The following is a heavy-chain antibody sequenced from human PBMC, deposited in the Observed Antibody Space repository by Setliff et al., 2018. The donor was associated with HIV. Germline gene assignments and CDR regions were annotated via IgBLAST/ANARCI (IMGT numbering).Heavy chain of an antibody. CDR2: MDPNNGHT. CDR3: ARALRGFHGSGTQFYYYLDV. CDR1: GYIFTSYD. J-gene: IGHJ6*03. Sequence: ASVKVSCKASGYIFTSYDVNWVRQAPGQGLEWMGWMDPNNGHTTYAQNFQGRVTITRDTSVGTAYMELSGLRSEDTAVYYCARALRGFHGSGTQFYYYLDVWGKGTTVTVSS. D-gene: IGHD3-10*01. V-gene: IGHV1-8*03.